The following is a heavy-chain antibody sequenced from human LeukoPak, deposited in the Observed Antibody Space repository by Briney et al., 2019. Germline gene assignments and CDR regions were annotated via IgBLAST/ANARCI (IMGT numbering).Heavy chain of an antibody. CDR2: ISGSGGRT. Sequence: GGSLRLSCAASGFTFNSYAMAWVRQAPGKGLEWVSSISGSGGRTYYADSVKGRFTISRDNSKNTLYLQMNSLRAEDTAVYYCAKDGGIAARPVYFDYWGQGTLVTVSS. V-gene: IGHV3-23*01. J-gene: IGHJ4*02. CDR3: AKDGGIAARPVYFDY. D-gene: IGHD6-6*01. CDR1: GFTFNSYA.